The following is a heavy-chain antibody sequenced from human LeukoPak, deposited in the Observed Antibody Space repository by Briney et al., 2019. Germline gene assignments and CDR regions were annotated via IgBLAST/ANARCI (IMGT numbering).Heavy chain of an antibody. V-gene: IGHV4-61*02. D-gene: IGHD5-24*01. CDR2: IYTSGST. Sequence: SQTLSLTCTVSGGSISSGSYYWRWIRQPAGKGLEWIGRIYTSGSTNYNPSLKSRVTISVDTSKNQFSLKLSSVTAADTAVYYCASGRDGYKFIGYWGQGTLVTVSS. CDR3: ASGRDGYKFIGY. CDR1: GGSISSGSYY. J-gene: IGHJ4*02.